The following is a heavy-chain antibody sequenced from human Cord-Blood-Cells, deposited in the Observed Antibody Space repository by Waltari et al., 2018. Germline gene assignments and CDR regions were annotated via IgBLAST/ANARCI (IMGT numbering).Heavy chain of an antibody. J-gene: IGHJ2*01. V-gene: IGHV4-39*01. CDR2: IYYGGSA. CDR1: GGSISSSSYY. D-gene: IGHD6-6*01. Sequence: QLQLQESGPGLVKPSETLSLTCTVSGGSISSSSYYWGWIRQPPGKGLEWIGSIYYGGSAYYNPSLKSRVTISVDTSKNQFSLKLSSVTAADTAVYYCARHVGIAARPDWYFDLWGRGTLVTVSS. CDR3: ARHVGIAARPDWYFDL.